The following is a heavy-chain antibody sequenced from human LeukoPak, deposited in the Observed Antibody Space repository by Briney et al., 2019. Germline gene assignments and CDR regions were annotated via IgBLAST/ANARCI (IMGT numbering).Heavy chain of an antibody. J-gene: IGHJ2*01. Sequence: GGSLRLSCAASGFTFDDYAMHWVRQAPGKGLEWVSGISWNSGSIGYADSVKGRFTISRDNAKNSLYLQMNSLRAEDMALYYCAKAAVVVPAAIPADWYFDLWGRGTLVTVSS. CDR3: AKAAVVVPAAIPADWYFDL. CDR1: GFTFDDYA. D-gene: IGHD2-2*02. V-gene: IGHV3-9*03. CDR2: ISWNSGSI.